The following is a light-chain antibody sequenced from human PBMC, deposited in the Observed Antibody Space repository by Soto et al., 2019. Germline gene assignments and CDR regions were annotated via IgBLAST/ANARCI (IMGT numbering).Light chain of an antibody. Sequence: QSVLTQPPSVSGAPGQRVTMSCTGSSSNIGAGYDVHWYQQLPGTAPKLLIYGNSNRPSEVPDRFSGSKSGTSASLAITGLQAEDEADYYCQSYDSSLSGSVFGGGTKLTVL. J-gene: IGLJ2*01. CDR2: GNS. V-gene: IGLV1-40*01. CDR1: SSNIGAGYD. CDR3: QSYDSSLSGSV.